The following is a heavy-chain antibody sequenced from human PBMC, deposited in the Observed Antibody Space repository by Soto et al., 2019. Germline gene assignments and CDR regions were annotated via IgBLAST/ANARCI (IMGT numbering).Heavy chain of an antibody. CDR2: IIPILGIA. V-gene: IGHV1-69*02. CDR1: GGTFSSYT. Sequence: QVQLVQSGAEVQKPGSSVKVSCKASGGTFSSYTISWVRQAPGQGLEWMGRIIPILGIANYAQKFQGRVTITADKSTSTAYMELSSLRSEDTAVYYCASGRLYCSSTSCYLDYWGQGTLVTVSS. J-gene: IGHJ4*02. CDR3: ASGRLYCSSTSCYLDY. D-gene: IGHD2-2*01.